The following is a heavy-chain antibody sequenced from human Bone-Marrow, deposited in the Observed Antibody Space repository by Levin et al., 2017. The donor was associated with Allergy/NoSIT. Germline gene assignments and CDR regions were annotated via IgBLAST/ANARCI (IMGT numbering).Heavy chain of an antibody. CDR1: GGSFSTSP. D-gene: IGHD3-9*01. J-gene: IGHJ4*02. CDR3: ARGGYFAFDY. Sequence: GASVKVSCKASGGSFSTSPIHWVRQAPGQGLEWMGRIMPILDVTNFAQKFQGRVTITADKSTSTAYMELSSLRSDDTAVYYCARGGYFAFDYWGQGTLVTVSS. CDR2: IMPILDVT. V-gene: IGHV1-69*04.